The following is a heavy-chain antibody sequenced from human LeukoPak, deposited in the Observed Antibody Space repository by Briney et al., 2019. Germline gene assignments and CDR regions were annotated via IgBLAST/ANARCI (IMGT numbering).Heavy chain of an antibody. J-gene: IGHJ6*02. CDR2: INHSGST. V-gene: IGHV4-34*01. CDR3: ARTVGWSPYYYYYYGMDV. D-gene: IGHD6-19*01. CDR1: GGSFSGYY. Sequence: SGTLSLTCAVYGGSFSGYYWSWIRQPPGKGLEWIGEINHSGSTNYNPSLKSRVTISVDTSKNQFSLKLSSVTAADTAVYYCARTVGWSPYYYYYYGMDVWGQGTTVTVSS.